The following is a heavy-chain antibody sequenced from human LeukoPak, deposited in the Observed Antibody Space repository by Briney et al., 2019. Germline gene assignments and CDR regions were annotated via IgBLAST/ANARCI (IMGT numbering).Heavy chain of an antibody. CDR2: ISGSSSYI. Sequence: GGSLRLSCAASGFTFSSYSMNWGRPAPGKGLGWVSSISGSSSYINYADSVKGRFTISRDNAQNSLFLQLNSLRAEDTAVYYCARDPYSSGWYKDAFDIWGQGTMVTVSS. D-gene: IGHD6-19*01. V-gene: IGHV3-21*01. CDR3: ARDPYSSGWYKDAFDI. J-gene: IGHJ3*02. CDR1: GFTFSSYS.